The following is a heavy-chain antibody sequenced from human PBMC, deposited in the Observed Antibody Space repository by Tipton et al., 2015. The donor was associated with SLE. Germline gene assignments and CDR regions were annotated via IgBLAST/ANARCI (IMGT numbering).Heavy chain of an antibody. CDR3: ASVGITGTRSGRALPKIHAFDI. CDR2: INPNSGGT. D-gene: IGHD1-7*01. V-gene: IGHV1-18*04. Sequence: QVQLVQSGAEVKKPGASVKVSCKASGYTFTSYGISWVRQAPGQGLEWMGRINPNSGGTNYAQKLQGRVTMTTDTSTSTAYMELRSLRSEDTAGYYFASVGITGTRSGRALPKIHAFDIWGQGTMVTVSS. J-gene: IGHJ3*02. CDR1: GYTFTSYG.